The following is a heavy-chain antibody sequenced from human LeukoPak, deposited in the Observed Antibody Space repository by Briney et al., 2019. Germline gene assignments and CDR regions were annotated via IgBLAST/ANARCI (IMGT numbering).Heavy chain of an antibody. Sequence: GRSMSLSCAAYGFTLRSYAMTWVRQAPGKGLEWVSVISGSGGGTYYADSVKGRFTVSRDNSKNTLYLQMNSLRVDDTAVYYCAKDGRAAAAPFDYWGQGTLVTVSS. V-gene: IGHV3-23*01. CDR1: GFTLRSYA. CDR2: ISGSGGGT. J-gene: IGHJ4*02. D-gene: IGHD6-13*01. CDR3: AKDGRAAAAPFDY.